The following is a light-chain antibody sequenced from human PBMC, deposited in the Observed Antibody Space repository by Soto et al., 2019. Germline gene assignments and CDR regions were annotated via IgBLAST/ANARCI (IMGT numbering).Light chain of an antibody. CDR3: QQYGSSPPYT. J-gene: IGKJ3*01. CDR1: QSVSSSY. Sequence: EIVLTQSPGNLSLSPVERATLYCRASQSVSSSYLAWCQQKPGQAPRLLIYRTSNRATGIPDRFSGSGSGTDFTLTISRLEPEDLAVYYCQQYGSSPPYTFGPGTKVDIK. V-gene: IGKV3-20*01. CDR2: RTS.